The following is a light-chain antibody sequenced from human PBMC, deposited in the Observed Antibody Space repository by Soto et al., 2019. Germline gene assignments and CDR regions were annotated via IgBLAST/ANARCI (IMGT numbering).Light chain of an antibody. V-gene: IGLV1-51*01. J-gene: IGLJ2*01. CDR2: DNS. CDR3: GTWDSSLSAGV. CDR1: SSNIGSNY. Sequence: QSVLTQPPSVSAAPGQKVTISCSGSSSNIGSNYVSWYQQLSGTAPKLLIYDNSQRPSGIPDRFSGSKSGTSATLGITGLQTGDEADYYCGTWDSSLSAGVFGGGTQLTVL.